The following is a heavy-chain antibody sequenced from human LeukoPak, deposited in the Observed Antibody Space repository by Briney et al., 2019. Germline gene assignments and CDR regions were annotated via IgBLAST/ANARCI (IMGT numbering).Heavy chain of an antibody. CDR3: ARAGGSDSSGSNVDY. Sequence: ASVKVSCKASGYTFTSYGISWVRQASGQGLEWMGWISAYNGNTNYAQKLQGRVTMTTDTSTSTAYMELRSLRSDDTAVYYCARAGGSDSSGSNVDYWGQGTLVTVSS. V-gene: IGHV1-18*01. J-gene: IGHJ4*02. CDR2: ISAYNGNT. CDR1: GYTFTSYG. D-gene: IGHD3-22*01.